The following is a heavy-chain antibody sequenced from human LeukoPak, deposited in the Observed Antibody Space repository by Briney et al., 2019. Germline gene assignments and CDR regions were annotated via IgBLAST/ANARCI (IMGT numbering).Heavy chain of an antibody. J-gene: IGHJ4*02. D-gene: IGHD3-22*01. CDR2: IYYHENT. CDR3: ARARDTMIVVGGTYYFDY. Sequence: SETLSLTCTVSGGSISSSSDYWGWIRQAPGKGLEWIGSIYYHENTYYNSSLKSRVTISVDTSKNQFSLKLSSVTAADTAVYYCARARDTMIVVGGTYYFDYWGQGTLVTVSS. V-gene: IGHV4-39*01. CDR1: GGSISSSSDY.